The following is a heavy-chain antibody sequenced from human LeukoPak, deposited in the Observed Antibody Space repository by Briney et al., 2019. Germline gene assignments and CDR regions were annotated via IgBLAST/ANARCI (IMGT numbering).Heavy chain of an antibody. Sequence: GSLRLSCAASGFTFDDYGMSWVRQAPGKGLEWVSGINCNGGSTGYAESVKGRFTISRDNAKNSLYLQMNSLRAEDTAVYYCARDQAQSIAVAGTEFPISYYYYYMDVWGKGTTVTVSS. CDR3: ARDQAQSIAVAGTEFPISYYYYYMDV. J-gene: IGHJ6*03. CDR2: INCNGGST. V-gene: IGHV3-20*04. CDR1: GFTFDDYG. D-gene: IGHD6-19*01.